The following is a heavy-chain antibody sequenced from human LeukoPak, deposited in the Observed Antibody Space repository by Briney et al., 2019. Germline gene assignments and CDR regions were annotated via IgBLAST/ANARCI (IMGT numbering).Heavy chain of an antibody. CDR3: ARRGGSGRSFDY. D-gene: IGHD3-10*01. V-gene: IGHV4-61*08. CDR2: IYYSGST. CDR1: GASVSSGGYY. Sequence: SETLSLTCTVSGASVSSGGYYWSWLRQPPGKGLEWIGYIYYSGSTNYNPSLKSRVTISVDTSKNQFSLKVSSVSAADTAVYYCARRGGSGRSFDYWGQGTLVTVSS. J-gene: IGHJ4*02.